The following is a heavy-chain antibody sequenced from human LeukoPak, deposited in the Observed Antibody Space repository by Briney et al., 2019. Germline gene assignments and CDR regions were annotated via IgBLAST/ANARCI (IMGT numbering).Heavy chain of an antibody. D-gene: IGHD2-2*01. Sequence: ASVKVSCKASGYTFTGYYMHWVRQAPGQGLEWMGWISAYNGNTNYAQKLQGRVTMTTDTSTSTAYMEPSSLRSEDTAVYYCARLESRYCSSTSCYFDYWGQGTLVTVSS. J-gene: IGHJ4*02. CDR2: ISAYNGNT. V-gene: IGHV1-18*04. CDR1: GYTFTGYY. CDR3: ARLESRYCSSTSCYFDY.